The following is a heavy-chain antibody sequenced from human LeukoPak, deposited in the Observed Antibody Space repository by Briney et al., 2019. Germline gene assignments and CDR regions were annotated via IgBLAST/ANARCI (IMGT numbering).Heavy chain of an antibody. Sequence: GGSLRLSCSTSGFTFSSYSMNWVRQAPRKGLEWVSSITGDSSYIYYADSVKGRFTISRDNAKNSLYLQMNSLRAEDTAVYYCAKDHIVVVVAARLHYWGQGTLVTVSS. J-gene: IGHJ4*02. D-gene: IGHD2-15*01. CDR2: ITGDSSYI. CDR1: GFTFSSYS. CDR3: AKDHIVVVVAARLHY. V-gene: IGHV3-21*04.